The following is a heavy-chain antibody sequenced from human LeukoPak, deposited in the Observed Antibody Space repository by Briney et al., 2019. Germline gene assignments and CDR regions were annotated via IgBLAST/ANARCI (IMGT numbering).Heavy chain of an antibody. Sequence: GGSLRLSCAASGFTFSSYAMSWVRQAPGKGLEWVSAISGSGGSTYYADSVKGRFTISRDNSKHTPYLQMNSLRAEDTAVYYCAKWAAAAGQNWFDPWGQGTLVTVSS. CDR2: ISGSGGST. D-gene: IGHD6-13*01. J-gene: IGHJ5*02. CDR1: GFTFSSYA. V-gene: IGHV3-23*01. CDR3: AKWAAAAGQNWFDP.